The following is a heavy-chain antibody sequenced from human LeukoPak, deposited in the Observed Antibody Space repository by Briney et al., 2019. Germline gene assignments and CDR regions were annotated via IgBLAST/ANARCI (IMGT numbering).Heavy chain of an antibody. CDR1: GYTFTSYY. D-gene: IGHD1-26*01. Sequence: ASVKVSCKASGYTFTSYYMHWARQAPGQGLEWMGIINPSGGSTSYAQKFQGRVTMTRDTSTSTVYMELSSLRSEDTAVYYCARAMIVGATLAEFDYWGQGTLVTVSS. J-gene: IGHJ4*02. V-gene: IGHV1-46*01. CDR3: ARAMIVGATLAEFDY. CDR2: INPSGGST.